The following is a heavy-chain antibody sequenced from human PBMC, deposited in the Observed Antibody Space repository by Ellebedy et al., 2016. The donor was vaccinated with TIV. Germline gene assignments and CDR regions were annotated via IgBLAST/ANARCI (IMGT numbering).Heavy chain of an antibody. CDR2: ISAYNGNT. CDR1: GYTFTSYG. Sequence: ASVKVSXKASGYTFTSYGISWVRQAPGQGLEWMGWISAYNGNTNYAQKLQGRVTMTTDTSTSTAYMELRSLRSDDTVVYYCAREGAGYYYEAGWYFDYWGQGTLVTVSS. J-gene: IGHJ4*02. V-gene: IGHV1-18*04. CDR3: AREGAGYYYEAGWYFDY. D-gene: IGHD3-22*01.